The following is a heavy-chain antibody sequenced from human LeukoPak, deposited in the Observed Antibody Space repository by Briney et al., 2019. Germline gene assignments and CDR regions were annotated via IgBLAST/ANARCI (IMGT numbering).Heavy chain of an antibody. Sequence: GGSMRLSSAAAAFTFSSYWMHWVRQAPGKWLVWVSCINSVGSSTSYADSVKGRFTISRDNAKNTLYLQMNSLRAEDTAVYYCARDGGIALPFDYWGQGTLVAVSS. CDR1: AFTFSSYW. V-gene: IGHV3-74*01. CDR2: INSVGSST. J-gene: IGHJ4*02. D-gene: IGHD6-13*01. CDR3: ARDGGIALPFDY.